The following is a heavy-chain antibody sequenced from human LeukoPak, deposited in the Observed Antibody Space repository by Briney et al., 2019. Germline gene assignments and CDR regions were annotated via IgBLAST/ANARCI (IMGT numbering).Heavy chain of an antibody. CDR3: ARGPQQWLMPD. CDR2: IKQDGSEE. V-gene: IGHV3-7*01. Sequence: GGSLRLSCAASGFTFSSYWMSWVRRAPGKGLEWVANIKQDGSEEYYVDSVKGRFTISRDNAKNSLYLQMNSLRAEDTAVYYCARGPQQWLMPDWGQGTLVTVSS. J-gene: IGHJ4*02. D-gene: IGHD6-19*01. CDR1: GFTFSSYW.